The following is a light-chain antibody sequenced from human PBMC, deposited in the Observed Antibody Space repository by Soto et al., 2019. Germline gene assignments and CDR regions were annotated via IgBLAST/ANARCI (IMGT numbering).Light chain of an antibody. J-gene: IGLJ2*01. Sequence: QSVLTQPASVSGSPGQSITISCTGTSSDVGGYNYVSWYQQHPGKAPKLMIYEVSNRPSGVSNRFSGSKSGNTASLTISGLQAEDEADYYCSSYTSSTVVFGGGTQLTGL. CDR2: EVS. V-gene: IGLV2-14*01. CDR3: SSYTSSTVV. CDR1: SSDVGGYNY.